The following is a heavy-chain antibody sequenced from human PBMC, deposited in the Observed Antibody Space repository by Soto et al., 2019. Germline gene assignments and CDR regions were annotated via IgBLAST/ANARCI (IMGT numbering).Heavy chain of an antibody. CDR1: GYTFPNFA. Sequence: GASVKVSCKASGYTFPNFAMHWVRQAPGQRLEWMGWINAGNGDTKYSQKFQDRVSITRDKSASTAYMELSSLRSDDMAVFFCARAGRAVAGARWFDPWGQGTLVTVSS. J-gene: IGHJ5*02. CDR2: INAGNGDT. CDR3: ARAGRAVAGARWFDP. V-gene: IGHV1-3*01. D-gene: IGHD6-19*01.